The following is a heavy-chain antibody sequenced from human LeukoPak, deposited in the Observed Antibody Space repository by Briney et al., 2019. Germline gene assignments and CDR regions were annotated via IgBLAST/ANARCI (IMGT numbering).Heavy chain of an antibody. CDR3: ARTGYGYNYFDY. J-gene: IGHJ4*02. CDR2: IKRKTDGGTT. D-gene: IGHD3-16*01. CDR1: GFTFISYA. V-gene: IGHV3-15*01. Sequence: PGGSLRLSCGASGFTFISYAMSWVRQAPGKGLEWVGRIKRKTDGGTTENAAPVKGRFTISRDNAENSLYLQMNSLRAEDTAVYYCARTGYGYNYFDYWGQGTLVTVSS.